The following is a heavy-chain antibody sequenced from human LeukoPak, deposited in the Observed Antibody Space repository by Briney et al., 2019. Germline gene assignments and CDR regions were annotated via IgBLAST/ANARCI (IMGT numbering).Heavy chain of an antibody. D-gene: IGHD6-6*01. V-gene: IGHV1-69*05. Sequence: ASVKVSCKASGLTLSTYAISWVRQAPGRGLEWIGGIIPMFGSAHYAQKFQDRVTITTDESTTIAYMELSSLRSEDTAVYYCASSPRIVGRLDYYYYMDVWGKGTTVTVSS. CDR2: IIPMFGSA. J-gene: IGHJ6*03. CDR1: GLTLSTYA. CDR3: ASSPRIVGRLDYYYYMDV.